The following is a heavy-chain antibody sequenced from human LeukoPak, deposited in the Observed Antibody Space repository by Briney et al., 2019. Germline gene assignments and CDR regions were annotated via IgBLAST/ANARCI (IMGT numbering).Heavy chain of an antibody. CDR1: GFTFSNNW. CDR2: TKSDGSTA. CDR3: AKSDYFDP. Sequence: GGSLRFSCAASGFTFSNNWMNWIRQAPGKGLVWVSSTKSDGSTATYADSVKGRFSVSRDNAKNTVDLHMNSLRTEDTAVYYCAKSDYFDPWGQGTLVTVSS. J-gene: IGHJ5*02. D-gene: IGHD4/OR15-4a*01. V-gene: IGHV3-74*01.